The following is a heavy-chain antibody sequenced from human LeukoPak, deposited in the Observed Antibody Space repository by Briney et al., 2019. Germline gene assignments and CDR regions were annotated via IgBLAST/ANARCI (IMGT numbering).Heavy chain of an antibody. D-gene: IGHD3-10*01. CDR2: IYYSRST. Sequence: SETLSLTCTVSGGSISRGTYYWGWIRQPPGKGLEWLGSIYYSRSTHHNPSLKSRGTISVDTSKNEFSLKLTSVTAADTAMYYCARHFRGYYYDAFDIWGQGTMVTVSS. CDR3: ARHFRGYYYDAFDI. V-gene: IGHV4-39*01. J-gene: IGHJ3*02. CDR1: GGSISRGTYY.